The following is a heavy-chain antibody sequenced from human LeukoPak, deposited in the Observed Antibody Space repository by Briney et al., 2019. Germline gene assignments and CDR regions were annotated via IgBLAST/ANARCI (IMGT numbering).Heavy chain of an antibody. CDR3: ARWRGRFYSTGDLRFLECFPY. J-gene: IGHJ4*02. V-gene: IGHV4-34*01. CDR2: INHYGST. D-gene: IGHD3-3*01. Sequence: SGTLSLTCAVSGGPFSVYYWNWIRQPPGKGGVGIGEINHYGSTNYYQSNKRPVTISVDTTNDHFSLRLSSVPPADTAGYYCARWRGRFYSTGDLRFLECFPYWGQGTLVTVSS. CDR1: GGPFSVYY.